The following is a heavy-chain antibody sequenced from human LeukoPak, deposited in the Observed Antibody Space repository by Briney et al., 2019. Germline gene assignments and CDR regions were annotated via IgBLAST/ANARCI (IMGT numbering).Heavy chain of an antibody. CDR2: INPNSGGT. Sequence: ASVNVSCKASGYTFTGYYMHWVRQAPGQGLEWMGWINPNSGGTNYAQKFQGRVTMTRDTSISTAYMELSRLRSDDTAVYYCARGQAGYYASPPFYYFDYWGQGTLVTVSS. V-gene: IGHV1-2*02. D-gene: IGHD2-2*03. J-gene: IGHJ4*02. CDR3: ARGQAGYYASPPFYYFDY. CDR1: GYTFTGYY.